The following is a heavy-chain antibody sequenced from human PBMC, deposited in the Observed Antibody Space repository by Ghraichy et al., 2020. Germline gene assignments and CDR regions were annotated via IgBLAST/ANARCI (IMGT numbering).Heavy chain of an antibody. CDR2: IDTTYTI. Sequence: GALRLSCAVSGFTLSTHNMNWVRQAPGQGLEWIAYIDTTYTIHYADSVKGRFTISRDNAKNSLHLQMNSLRDEDTAIYYCARDYLWAIDNWGQGTPVIVSS. V-gene: IGHV3-48*02. D-gene: IGHD2-21*01. CDR1: GFTLSTHN. CDR3: ARDYLWAIDN. J-gene: IGHJ4*02.